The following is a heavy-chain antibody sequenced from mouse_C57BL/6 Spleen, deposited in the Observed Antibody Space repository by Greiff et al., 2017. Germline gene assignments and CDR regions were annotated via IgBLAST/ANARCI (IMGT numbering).Heavy chain of an antibody. J-gene: IGHJ3*01. D-gene: IGHD2-3*01. CDR3: AMRPFYVGYYDGFAY. V-gene: IGHV1-61*01. CDR2: IYPSDSET. CDR1: GYTFTSYW. Sequence: QVQLQQPGAELVRPGSSVKLSCKASGYTFTSYWMDWVKQRPGQGLEWIGNIYPSDSETHYNQKFKDKDTLTVDKSSSTAYMQISSLTSADSAFYYCAMRPFYVGYYDGFAYWGQGTLVTVSA.